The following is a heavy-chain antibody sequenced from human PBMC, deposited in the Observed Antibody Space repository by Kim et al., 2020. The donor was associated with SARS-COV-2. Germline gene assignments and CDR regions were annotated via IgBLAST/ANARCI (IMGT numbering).Heavy chain of an antibody. D-gene: IGHD4-17*01. CDR1: GGSITSGGYY. Sequence: SETLSLTCTVSGGSITSGGYYWSWIRQHPGEGLEWIGYIYYSGTTYYNPSLESRITISVDTSKNQFSLKLSSVSVADTAVYYCARVIIAVTFDYWGQG. V-gene: IGHV4-31*03. CDR2: IYYSGTT. CDR3: ARVIIAVTFDY. J-gene: IGHJ4*02.